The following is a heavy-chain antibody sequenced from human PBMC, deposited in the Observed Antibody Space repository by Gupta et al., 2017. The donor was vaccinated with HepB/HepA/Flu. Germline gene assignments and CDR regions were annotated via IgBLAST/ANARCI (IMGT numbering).Heavy chain of an antibody. J-gene: IGHJ3*02. D-gene: IGHD3/OR15-3a*01. V-gene: IGHV1-2*02. Sequence: QEQLVQSGAEVKKPGASGRVSCKACGYPFTRYYIHWVRQAPGQGLEWMGWIDPISGDTFDAQSFRARIPMTRDTSINTAYMELSWLRSDDTALYYCAIEFVFWTPGDAFDIWGQGTMVAVSS. CDR1: GYPFTRYY. CDR3: AIEFVFWTPGDAFDI. CDR2: IDPISGDT.